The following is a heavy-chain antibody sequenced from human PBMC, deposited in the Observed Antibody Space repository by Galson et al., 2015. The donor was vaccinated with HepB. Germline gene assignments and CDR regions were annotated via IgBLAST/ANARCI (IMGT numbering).Heavy chain of an antibody. CDR1: GFTFSSYA. D-gene: IGHD3-22*01. CDR3: ARDWDYYHSSGYDY. CDR2: ISYDGSNK. V-gene: IGHV3-30-3*01. J-gene: IGHJ4*02. Sequence: SLRLSCAASGFTFSSYAMHWVRQAPGKGLEWVAVISYDGSNKYYADSVKGRFTISRDNSKNTLYLQMNNLGAEDTAVYYCARDWDYYHSSGYDYWGRGTLVTVSS.